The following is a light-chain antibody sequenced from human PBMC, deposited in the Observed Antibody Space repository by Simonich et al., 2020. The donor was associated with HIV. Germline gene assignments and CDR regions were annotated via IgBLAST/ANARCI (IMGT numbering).Light chain of an antibody. Sequence: QSALTQPPSASGSPGQSVTISCTGTNSYVGVYNYVSWYQQHPGKAPKLIIYEVNKRPSGVPDRFSGSKSDNPASLTVSGLKPEDEADYYCSSYAGSNIWVFGGGTKLTVL. CDR2: EVN. V-gene: IGLV2-8*01. CDR3: SSYAGSNIWV. J-gene: IGLJ2*01. CDR1: NSYVGVYNY.